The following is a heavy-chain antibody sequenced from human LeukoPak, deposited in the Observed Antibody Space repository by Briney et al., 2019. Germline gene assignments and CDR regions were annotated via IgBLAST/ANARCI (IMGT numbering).Heavy chain of an antibody. CDR1: GGTFSSYA. CDR3: ARTCSGTSCADFDY. Sequence: GASVKVSCKASGGTFSSYAISWVRQAPGQGLEWMGGIIPIFGTANYAQKFQGRVTITADESTSTAYMELSSLRSEDTAVYYCARTCSGTSCADFDYWGQGTLVTVSS. CDR2: IIPIFGTA. V-gene: IGHV1-69*13. J-gene: IGHJ4*02. D-gene: IGHD2-2*01.